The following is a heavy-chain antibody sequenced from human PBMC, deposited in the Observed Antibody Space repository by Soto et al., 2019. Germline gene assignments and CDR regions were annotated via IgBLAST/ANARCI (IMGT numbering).Heavy chain of an antibody. J-gene: IGHJ4*02. Sequence: QVRLVQSAAELQNPGASVKVSCKASGYTFPSFGVSWVRQAPGQGLEWLGWISTSNGDTHYAQKVQGRVTMTTDTSTATTYMELRSLRSDDTAVYYCATCTGGYCYMAWEYWGQGTLVSVSS. CDR2: ISTSNGDT. CDR3: ATCTGGYCYMAWEY. CDR1: GYTFPSFG. V-gene: IGHV1-18*04. D-gene: IGHD2-8*02.